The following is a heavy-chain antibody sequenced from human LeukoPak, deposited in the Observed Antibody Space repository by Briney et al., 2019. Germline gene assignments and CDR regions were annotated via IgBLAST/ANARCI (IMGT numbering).Heavy chain of an antibody. CDR3: ARGALDCSSTSCRPYYFDY. CDR2: IYYSGST. V-gene: IGHV4-31*03. CDR1: GGSISSGGYY. Sequence: SQTLSLTCTVSGGSISSGGYYWSWIRQHPGTGLEWIGYIYYSGSTYYNPSLKSRVTISVDTSKNQFSQKLSSVTAADTAVYYCARGALDCSSTSCRPYYFDYWGQGTLVTVSS. D-gene: IGHD2-2*01. J-gene: IGHJ4*02.